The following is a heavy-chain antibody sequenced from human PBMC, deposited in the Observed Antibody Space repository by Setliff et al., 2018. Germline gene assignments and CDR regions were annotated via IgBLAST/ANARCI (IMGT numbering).Heavy chain of an antibody. V-gene: IGHV4-34*01. J-gene: IGHJ5*02. CDR2: INHSGST. D-gene: IGHD3-3*01. Sequence: SETLSLTCAVYGGSFSGNYWSWIRQPPGKGLEWIGEINHSGSTNHNPSLKSRVTISVDTSKNQFSLKLSSVTAADTATYYCARAGPTITFFRVLVISWWDPWGQGSLVTVSS. CDR1: GGSFSGNY. CDR3: ARAGPTITFFRVLVISWWDP.